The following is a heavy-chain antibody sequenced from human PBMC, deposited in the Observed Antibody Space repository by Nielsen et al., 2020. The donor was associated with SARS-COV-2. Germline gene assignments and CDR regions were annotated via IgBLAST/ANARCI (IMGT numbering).Heavy chain of an antibody. J-gene: IGHJ6*02. D-gene: IGHD5-18*01. CDR3: ARGYSYGYEGLDV. Sequence: ASVKVSCKASGYTFTSYDINWVRQATGQGLEWMGWINTHTGNPTYAQGFTGRFVFSLDTSVTTAYLQISSLKAEDTAFYYCARGYSYGYEGLDVWGQGTTVTVFS. CDR1: GYTFTSYD. CDR2: INTHTGNP. V-gene: IGHV7-4-1*02.